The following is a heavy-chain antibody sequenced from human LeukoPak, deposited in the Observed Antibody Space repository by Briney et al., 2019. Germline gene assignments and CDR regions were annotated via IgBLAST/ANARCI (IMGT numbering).Heavy chain of an antibody. D-gene: IGHD2-2*02. CDR1: GYTFTSYG. CDR2: ISAYNGNT. CDR3: AGGKDIVVVPAAISWDY. V-gene: IGHV1-18*01. J-gene: IGHJ4*02. Sequence: GASVKVSCKASGYTFTSYGISWVRQAPGQGLEWMGWISAYNGNTNYAQKLQGRVTMTTDTSTSTAYMELRSLRSDDTAVYYCAGGKDIVVVPAAISWDYWGQGTLVTVSS.